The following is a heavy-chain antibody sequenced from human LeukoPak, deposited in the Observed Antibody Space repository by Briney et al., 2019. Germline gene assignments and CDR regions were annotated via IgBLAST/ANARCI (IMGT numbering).Heavy chain of an antibody. CDR3: ATVGIYYGSGSYRH. Sequence: ASVKVPCKVSGYTLTELSMHWVRQAPGKGLEWMGGFDPEDGETIYAQKFQGRVTMTEDTSTDTAYMELSSLRSEDTAVYYCATVGIYYGSGSYRHWGQGTLVTVSS. V-gene: IGHV1-24*01. D-gene: IGHD3-10*01. J-gene: IGHJ4*02. CDR1: GYTLTELS. CDR2: FDPEDGET.